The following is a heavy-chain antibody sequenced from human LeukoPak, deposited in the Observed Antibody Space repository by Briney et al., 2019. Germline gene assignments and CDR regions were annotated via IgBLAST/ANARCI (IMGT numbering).Heavy chain of an antibody. J-gene: IGHJ4*02. Sequence: GRSLRLSCAASGFTFSSYGMHWVRQAPGKGLEWVSTISGSGTITFYADSVRGRFTISRDSSTNTLYLQMSSLRAEDTAIYYCAYLGLSSDWNDVPGPQIDYWGQGTPVTVSS. D-gene: IGHD1-1*01. V-gene: IGHV3-23*01. CDR1: GFTFSSYG. CDR3: AYLGLSSDWNDVPGPQIDY. CDR2: ISGSGTIT.